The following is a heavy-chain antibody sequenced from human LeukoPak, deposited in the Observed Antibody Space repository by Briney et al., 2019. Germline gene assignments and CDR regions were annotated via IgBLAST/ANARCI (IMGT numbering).Heavy chain of an antibody. V-gene: IGHV3-23*05. CDR1: GFTFSAYA. CDR3: TRGVGHNPFFDI. Sequence: GGSLRLSCEASGFTFSAYAMTWVRQAPGQGLEWVSSIGGDNKPHYSESVKGRFAISRDNSKNTLYLQMNSLRGEDTAVYYCTRGVGHNPFFDIWGQGTTVTVSS. D-gene: IGHD1-14*01. J-gene: IGHJ3*02. CDR2: IGGDNKP.